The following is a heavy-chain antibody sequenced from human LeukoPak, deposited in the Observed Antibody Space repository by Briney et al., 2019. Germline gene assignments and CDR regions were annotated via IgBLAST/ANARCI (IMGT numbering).Heavy chain of an antibody. D-gene: IGHD1-1*01. Sequence: ASVKVSCKASGYTFTGYFMHWVRQAPGQGLEWMGWINPNNGDTNYTQKLQGRVTMTRDTSISTAYMKLSRLRSDDTAVYYCASFASASGTTGRRYIDVWGKGTTVTVSS. CDR1: GYTFTGYF. V-gene: IGHV1-2*02. J-gene: IGHJ6*03. CDR3: ASFASASGTTGRRYIDV. CDR2: INPNNGDT.